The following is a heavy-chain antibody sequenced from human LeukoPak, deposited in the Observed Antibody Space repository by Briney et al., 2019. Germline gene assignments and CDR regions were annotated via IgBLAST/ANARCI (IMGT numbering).Heavy chain of an antibody. D-gene: IGHD3-22*01. V-gene: IGHV3-33*06. CDR2: IWYDGSNK. CDR3: AKSNIPYYYDNSGCDY. Sequence: GGSLRLSCAASGFTFSSYGMHWVRQAPGKGLEWVAVIWYDGSNKYYADSVKGRFTISRDNSKNTLYLQMNSLRAEDTAVYYCAKSNIPYYYDNSGCDYWGQGTLVTVSS. CDR1: GFTFSSYG. J-gene: IGHJ4*02.